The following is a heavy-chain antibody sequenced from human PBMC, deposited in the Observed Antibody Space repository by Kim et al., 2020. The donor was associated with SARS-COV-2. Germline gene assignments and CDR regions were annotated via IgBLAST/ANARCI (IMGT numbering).Heavy chain of an antibody. V-gene: IGHV1-69*13. CDR3: ASWSKVTVGATEDYYYYGMDV. J-gene: IGHJ6*02. Sequence: SVKVSCKASGGTFSSYAISWVRQAPGQGLEWMGGIIPIFGTANYAQKFQGRVTITADESTSTAYMELSSLRSEDTAVYYCASWSKVTVGATEDYYYYGMDVWGQGTTVTVSS. D-gene: IGHD1-26*01. CDR1: GGTFSSYA. CDR2: IIPIFGTA.